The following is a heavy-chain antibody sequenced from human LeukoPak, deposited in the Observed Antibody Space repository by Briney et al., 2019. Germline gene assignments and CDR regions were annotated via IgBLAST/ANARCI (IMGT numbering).Heavy chain of an antibody. CDR2: INVDGSTI. CDR3: AKEAAAADFAY. CDR1: GFTFISYW. Sequence: GGSLRLSCAASGFTFISYWMHWVRQAPGKGLVWVSRINVDGSTISYADSVKGRFTISRENAKNTLYLQMSSLRAEDTAVYYCAKEAAAADFAYSGQGTPVTASP. V-gene: IGHV3-74*01. J-gene: IGHJ4*02. D-gene: IGHD6-13*01.